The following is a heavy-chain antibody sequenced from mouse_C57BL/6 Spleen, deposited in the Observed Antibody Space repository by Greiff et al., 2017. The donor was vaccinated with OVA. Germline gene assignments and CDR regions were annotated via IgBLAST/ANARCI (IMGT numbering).Heavy chain of an antibody. CDR3: AGHYYGSSYDEFAY. D-gene: IGHD1-1*01. V-gene: IGHV1-64*01. J-gene: IGHJ3*01. CDR1: GYTFTSYW. Sequence: QVHVKQPGAELVKPGASVKLSCKASGYTFTSYWMHWVKQRPGQGLEWIGMIHPNSGSTNYNEKFKSKATLTVDKSSSTAYMQLSSLTSEDSAVYYCAGHYYGSSYDEFAYWGQGTLVTVSA. CDR2: IHPNSGST.